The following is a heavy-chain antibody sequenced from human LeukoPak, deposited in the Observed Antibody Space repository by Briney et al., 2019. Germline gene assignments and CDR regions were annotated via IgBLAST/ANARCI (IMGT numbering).Heavy chain of an antibody. CDR1: GFTFSDYY. J-gene: IGHJ4*02. V-gene: IGHV3-23*01. Sequence: GGSLRLSCTASGFTFSDYYMTWVRQGPGKGLEWVSRISDSGGATGYGDSVKGRFTISRDNSKNTVYLQMNSLRAEDTAVYYCGRYGRNPEFWGQGTLVTVSS. CDR2: ISDSGGAT. D-gene: IGHD2-2*01. CDR3: GRYGRNPEF.